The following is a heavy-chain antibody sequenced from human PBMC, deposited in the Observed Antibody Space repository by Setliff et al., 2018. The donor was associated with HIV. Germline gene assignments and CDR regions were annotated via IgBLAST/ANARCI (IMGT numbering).Heavy chain of an antibody. CDR1: GFTVSSNY. CDR2: LYSGGST. J-gene: IGHJ3*02. D-gene: IGHD2-2*01. CDR3: ATALYCSSTSCYIAFDI. V-gene: IGHV3-53*01. Sequence: GGSLRLSCAASGFTVSSNYMSWVRQAPGKGLEWVSVLYSGGSTYYADSVKGRLTISRDNSKNTVHLQMNSLRAEDTAVYYCATALYCSSTSCYIAFDIWGQGTMVTVSS.